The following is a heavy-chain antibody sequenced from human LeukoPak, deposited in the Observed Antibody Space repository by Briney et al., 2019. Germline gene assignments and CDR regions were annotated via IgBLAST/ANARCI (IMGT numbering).Heavy chain of an antibody. CDR3: GSVRGILSYFDL. CDR2: INLNTGGT. V-gene: IGHV1-2*02. Sequence: GASVKVSCKASGDSFSDYYIHWVRQAPGQGPEWMGWINLNTGGTNYAQKFDGRFSMTRDTSINTAFMELSGPRFDDTAIYYCGSVRGILSYFDLWGRGTLVTVSS. CDR1: GDSFSDYY. J-gene: IGHJ2*01. D-gene: IGHD3-16*01.